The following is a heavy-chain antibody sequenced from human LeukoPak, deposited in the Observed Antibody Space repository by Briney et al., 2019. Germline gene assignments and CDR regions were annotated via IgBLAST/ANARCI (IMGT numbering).Heavy chain of an antibody. J-gene: IGHJ4*02. D-gene: IGHD6-13*01. CDR1: GGSISSYY. CDR3: ARLQYSDNWFHPFDY. CDR2: ISYRGST. Sequence: SETLSLTCTVSGGSISSYYWSWIRQPPRRGLEWIGYISYRGSTNYNPSPKSRVTISVDTSKNQFSLNLSSVTAADTAVYYCARLQYSDNWFHPFDYWGQGTLVTVSS. V-gene: IGHV4-59*01.